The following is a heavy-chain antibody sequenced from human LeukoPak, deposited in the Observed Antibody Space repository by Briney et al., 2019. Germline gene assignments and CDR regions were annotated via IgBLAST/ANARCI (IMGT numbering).Heavy chain of an antibody. J-gene: IGHJ4*02. D-gene: IGHD3-10*01. CDR3: ARDEAPGGY. Sequence: GGSLRLSCAASGFTFSSYSMNWVRQAPGKGLEWVSSISSSSTYIYYADSVKGRFTISRDNAKNSLYLQINSLRAEDTAVYYCARDEAPGGYWGQGTLVTVSS. V-gene: IGHV3-21*01. CDR2: ISSSSTYI. CDR1: GFTFSSYS.